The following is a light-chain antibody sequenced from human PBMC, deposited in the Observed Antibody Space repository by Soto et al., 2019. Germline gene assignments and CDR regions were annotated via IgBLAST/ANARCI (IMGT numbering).Light chain of an antibody. V-gene: IGKV1-39*01. CDR2: GAS. J-gene: IGKJ1*01. Sequence: DIQMTQSPSTLSASVGDRVTITCRASQSLDNCLAWYQQKPGKAPNLLIYGASGLQNGVPSRFTGSGSGTEFTLTITGLQPEDFGTYYCQQSSITPRSFGQGTKVDIK. CDR3: QQSSITPRS. CDR1: QSLDNC.